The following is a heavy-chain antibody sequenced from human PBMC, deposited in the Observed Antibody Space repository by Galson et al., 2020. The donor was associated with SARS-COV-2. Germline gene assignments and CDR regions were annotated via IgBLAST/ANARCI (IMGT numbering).Heavy chain of an antibody. CDR3: ARSPQVPAVSVDF. D-gene: IGHD2-21*02. CDR1: GGSLDSNY. V-gene: IGHV4-34*01. CDR2: INHEGVT. Sequence: SETLSLTCAVSGGSLDSNYWTWIRQRPGKGLEWIGEINHEGVTKYSASLKNRVTISLDTSRNHFSLTLSSVTAADTALYFCARSPQVPAVSVDFWGPGTLVTVS. J-gene: IGHJ4*03.